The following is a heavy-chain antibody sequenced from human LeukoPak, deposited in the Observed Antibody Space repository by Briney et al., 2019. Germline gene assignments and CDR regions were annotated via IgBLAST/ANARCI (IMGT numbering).Heavy chain of an antibody. CDR1: GFTVGTNY. J-gene: IGHJ4*02. CDR2: IYSGGST. Sequence: PGGSLRLSCAASGFTVGTNYLTWVRQTPGKGLEWVSVIYSGGSTYYADSVKGRFTISRDNSKNTLYLQMNSLRAEDTAVYYCAREGATTPGIDYWGQGTLVTVSS. V-gene: IGHV3-66*01. CDR3: AREGATTPGIDY. D-gene: IGHD1-26*01.